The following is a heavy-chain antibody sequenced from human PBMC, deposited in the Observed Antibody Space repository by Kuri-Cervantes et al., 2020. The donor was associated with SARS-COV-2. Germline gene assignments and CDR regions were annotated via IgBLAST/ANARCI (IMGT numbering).Heavy chain of an antibody. J-gene: IGHJ4*02. CDR3: ARPGRAVYCSSTSCYSY. V-gene: IGHV3-21*01. CDR2: ISSSSSYI. CDR1: GFTFSSYS. Sequence: ETLSLTCAASGFTFSSYSMNWVRQAPGKGLEWVSSISSSSSYIYYADSVKGRFTISRDNAKNSLYLQMNSLRAEDTAVYYCARPGRAVYCSSTSCYSYWGQGTLVTVSS. D-gene: IGHD2-2*02.